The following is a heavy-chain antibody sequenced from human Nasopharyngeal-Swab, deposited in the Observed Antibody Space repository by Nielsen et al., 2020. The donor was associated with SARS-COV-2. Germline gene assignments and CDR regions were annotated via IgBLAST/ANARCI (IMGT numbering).Heavy chain of an antibody. CDR2: IKQDGSEK. Sequence: GESLKISCAASGFTFSSYWMSWVRQAPGKGLEWVANIKQDGSEKYYVDSVKGRFTTSRDNAKNSLYLQMNSLRAEDTAVYYCARDQFSASSGWDYWGQGTLVTVSS. J-gene: IGHJ4*02. CDR1: GFTFSSYW. D-gene: IGHD6-19*01. V-gene: IGHV3-7*01. CDR3: ARDQFSASSGWDY.